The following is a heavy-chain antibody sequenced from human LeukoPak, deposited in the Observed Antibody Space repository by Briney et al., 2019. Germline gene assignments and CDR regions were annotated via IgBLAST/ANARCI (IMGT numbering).Heavy chain of an antibody. Sequence: TTSETLSLTCTVSGASVSSGDYYWSWIRQPPGKGLEWIEYFYYSGSTYYNPSLKSRVTISVDRSNNQFFLNLNSVTAADTAVYYCARDSVPDGFHDAFDIRGQGTMVTVSS. CDR3: ARDSVPDGFHDAFDI. CDR1: GASVSSGDYY. V-gene: IGHV4-30-4*08. CDR2: FYYSGST. D-gene: IGHD5-24*01. J-gene: IGHJ3*02.